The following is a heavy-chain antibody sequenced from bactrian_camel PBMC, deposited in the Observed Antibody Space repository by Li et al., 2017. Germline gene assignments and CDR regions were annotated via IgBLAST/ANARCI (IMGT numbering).Heavy chain of an antibody. CDR1: QFTFGDYD. CDR2: IRSKGHNT. CDR3: AQQSSPTPVGDYEYKY. J-gene: IGHJ4*01. V-gene: IGHV3S40*01. Sequence: VQLVESGGGLVQPGGSLRLSCAASQFTFGDYDMIWVHQTPGKGLEWVSTIRSKGHNTYYPDSVKGRFTISRDNGKNTLYLQLNSLKTEDTAMYYCAQQSSPTPVGDYEYKYWGQGTQVTVS. D-gene: IGHD6*01.